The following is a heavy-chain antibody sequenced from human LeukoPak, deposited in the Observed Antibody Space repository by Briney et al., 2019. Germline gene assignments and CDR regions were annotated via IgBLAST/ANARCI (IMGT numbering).Heavy chain of an antibody. J-gene: IGHJ5*02. CDR2: IYYSGST. Sequence: SETLSLTCTVSGGSISSYYWSWLRQPPGKGLEWIGYIYYSGSTNYNPSLKSRVTISVDTSKNQFSLELSSVTAADTAVYYCARRYCSGGSCSFDPWGQGTLVTVSS. CDR1: GGSISSYY. CDR3: ARRYCSGGSCSFDP. V-gene: IGHV4-59*01. D-gene: IGHD2-15*01.